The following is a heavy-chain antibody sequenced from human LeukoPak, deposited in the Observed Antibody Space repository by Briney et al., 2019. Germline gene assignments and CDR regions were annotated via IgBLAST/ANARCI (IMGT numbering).Heavy chain of an antibody. J-gene: IGHJ5*02. CDR3: ARGGWSLGYCSSSSCLDWFDP. V-gene: IGHV1-2*02. D-gene: IGHD2-2*01. CDR2: INPNSGGT. Sequence: ASVKVSCKASRYTFTDYYMHWVRQAPGQGLEWMGWINPNSGGTNYAQRFQGRVTMTRDTSISTAYMELSRLRSDDTAVYYCARGGWSLGYCSSSSCLDWFDPWGQGTLVTVSS. CDR1: RYTFTDYY.